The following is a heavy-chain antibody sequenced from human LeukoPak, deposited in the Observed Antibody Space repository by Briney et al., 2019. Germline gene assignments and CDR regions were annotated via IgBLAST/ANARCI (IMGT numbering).Heavy chain of an antibody. CDR2: IIPIFGTA. V-gene: IGHV1-69*13. J-gene: IGHJ6*02. CDR3: ARVSWVQKAYMYYYYGMDV. Sequence: ASVKVSCKASEGTFTRYVTSWWGRSPGQGLRGLGGIIPIFGTANYAKKFQGRVTITADESTSTAYMELSSLRSEDTAVYYCARVSWVQKAYMYYYYGMDVWGQGTAVTVSS. D-gene: IGHD2-21*01. CDR1: EGTFTRYV.